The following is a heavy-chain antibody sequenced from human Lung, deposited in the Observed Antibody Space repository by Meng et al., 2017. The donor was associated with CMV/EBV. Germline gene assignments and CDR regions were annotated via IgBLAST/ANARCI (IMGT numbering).Heavy chain of an antibody. V-gene: IGHV3-30*04. D-gene: IGHD3-22*01. CDR2: ISYDGSNK. Sequence: SCAASGFTFSSYAMHWVRQAPGKGLEWVAVISYDGSNKYYADSVKGRFTISRDNSKNTLYLQMNSLRAEDTAVYYCARAIRGFYYYYGMDVWGQGNXV. J-gene: IGHJ6*02. CDR3: ARAIRGFYYYYGMDV. CDR1: GFTFSSYA.